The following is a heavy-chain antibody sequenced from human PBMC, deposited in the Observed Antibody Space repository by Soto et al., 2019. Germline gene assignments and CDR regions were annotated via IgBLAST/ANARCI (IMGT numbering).Heavy chain of an antibody. CDR2: ISSSGSTI. J-gene: IGHJ3*02. CDR1: GFTFSSYE. Sequence: PGGSLRLSCAASGFTFSSYEMNWVRQAPGKGLEWVSYISSSGSTIYYADSVKGRFTISRDNDKNSLYLQMNSLRAEDTAVYYCASVVNADAFDIWGQGTMVTVSS. CDR3: ASVVNADAFDI. V-gene: IGHV3-48*03. D-gene: IGHD2-15*01.